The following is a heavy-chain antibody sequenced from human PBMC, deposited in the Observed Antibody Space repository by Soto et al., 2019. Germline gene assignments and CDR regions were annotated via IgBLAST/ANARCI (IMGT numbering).Heavy chain of an antibody. Sequence: QVQLVQSGAEVKKPGSSVKVSCKASGGTFSSYAISWVRQAPGQGLEWMGGIIPIFGTANYAQKFQGRVTITADESTSTAYMELSSLRSEDTAVYYCANSLEWELPYYYYGMDVWGQGTTVTVSS. D-gene: IGHD1-26*01. CDR2: IIPIFGTA. V-gene: IGHV1-69*12. CDR3: ANSLEWELPYYYYGMDV. CDR1: GGTFSSYA. J-gene: IGHJ6*02.